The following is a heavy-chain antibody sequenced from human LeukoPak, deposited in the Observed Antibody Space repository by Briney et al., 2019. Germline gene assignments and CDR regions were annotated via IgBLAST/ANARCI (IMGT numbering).Heavy chain of an antibody. Sequence: PGGSLRLSCAASGFTFSSYGMHWVRQAPGKGLEWVAFIRYDGNNKYYADSVKGRFTISRDNSKNTLYPQMNSLRAEDTAVYYCAKDSSGWYYWFDPWGQGTLVTVSS. CDR2: IRYDGNNK. D-gene: IGHD6-19*01. CDR1: GFTFSSYG. J-gene: IGHJ5*02. V-gene: IGHV3-30*02. CDR3: AKDSSGWYYWFDP.